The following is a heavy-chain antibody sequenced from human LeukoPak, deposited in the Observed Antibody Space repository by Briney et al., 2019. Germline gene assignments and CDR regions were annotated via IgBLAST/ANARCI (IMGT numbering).Heavy chain of an antibody. V-gene: IGHV4-4*07. Sequence: SETLSLTCPFTLCFIISYYLNSIRQPTSKELDWIGRIYTSGSTNYNPSLKSRVIMSVDTSKNQFSLKLSSVTAADTAVYYCARSDSGYDANDFWCQGTLVTVSS. CDR2: IYTSGST. J-gene: IGHJ4*02. CDR1: LCFIISYY. D-gene: IGHD5-12*01. CDR3: ARSDSGYDANDF.